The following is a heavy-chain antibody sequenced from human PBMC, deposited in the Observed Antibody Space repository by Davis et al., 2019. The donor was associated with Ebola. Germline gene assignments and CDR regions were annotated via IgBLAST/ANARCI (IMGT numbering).Heavy chain of an antibody. CDR1: GGPLSSYY. CDR2: IYYSGST. J-gene: IGHJ3*02. V-gene: IGHV4-59*01. Sequence: SETLSLTCTVSGGPLSSYYWSWIRQPPGKGLEWIGYIYYSGSTNYNPSLKSRVTISVDTSKNQFSLKLSSVTAADTAVYYCARSVCSSTSCYLYAFDIWGQGTMVTVSS. CDR3: ARSVCSSTSCYLYAFDI. D-gene: IGHD2-2*01.